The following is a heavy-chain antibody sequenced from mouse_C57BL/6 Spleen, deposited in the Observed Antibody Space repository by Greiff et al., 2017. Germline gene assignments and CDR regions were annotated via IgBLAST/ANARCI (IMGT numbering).Heavy chain of an antibody. CDR2: ISDCGSYT. CDR3: ASGIYYDYDGFAY. CDR1: GFTFSSYA. D-gene: IGHD2-4*01. J-gene: IGHJ3*01. V-gene: IGHV5-4*03. Sequence: EVKLVESGGGLVKPGGSLKLSCAASGFTFSSYAMSWVRQTPEKRLEWVATISDCGSYTYYPDNVKGRFTISRDNAKNNLYLQMSHLKSEDTAMYYCASGIYYDYDGFAYWGQGTLVTVSA.